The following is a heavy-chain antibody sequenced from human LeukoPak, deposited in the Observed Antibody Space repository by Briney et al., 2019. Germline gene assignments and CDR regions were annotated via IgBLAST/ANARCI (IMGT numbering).Heavy chain of an antibody. V-gene: IGHV3-30*03. CDR2: ISYEGSDK. CDR1: GFTFSNYG. Sequence: GGSLRLSCAASGFTFSNYGMHWVRQAPGKGLEWVAVISYEGSDKYYADSVKGRFTISRDNSKNTLYLQMNSLRADDAAVYYCARDYYDSSGYYFLDYWGQGTLVTVSS. CDR3: ARDYYDSSGYYFLDY. J-gene: IGHJ4*02. D-gene: IGHD3-22*01.